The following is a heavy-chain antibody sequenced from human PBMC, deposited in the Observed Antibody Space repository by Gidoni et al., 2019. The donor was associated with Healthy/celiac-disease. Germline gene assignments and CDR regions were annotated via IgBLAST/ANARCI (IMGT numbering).Heavy chain of an antibody. CDR1: GFTFSSYA. J-gene: IGHJ4*02. CDR2: ISGSGGST. CDR3: AKDLKGHFDY. V-gene: IGHV3-23*01. Sequence: EVQLLEPGGGWVQPGGPLRPSCAASGFTFSSYAMSWVRQAPGKGLEWVSAISGSGGSTYYADSVKGRFTISRDNSKNTLYLQMNSLRAEDTAVYYCAKDLKGHFDYWGQGTLVTVSS.